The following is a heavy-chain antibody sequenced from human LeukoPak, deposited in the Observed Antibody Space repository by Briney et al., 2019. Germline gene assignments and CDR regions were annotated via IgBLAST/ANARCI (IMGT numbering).Heavy chain of an antibody. CDR1: GFTLSSYW. Sequence: GGSLRLSCAGSGFTLSSYWMSWVRQAPGKGLEWVANMKPDGSEKYYVDSVKGRFTISRDNAKNSLYLQMNSLRVKDTAVYYCARSGAGSDYWGQGTLVTVSS. CDR3: ARSGAGSDY. CDR2: MKPDGSEK. D-gene: IGHD1-14*01. V-gene: IGHV3-7*01. J-gene: IGHJ4*02.